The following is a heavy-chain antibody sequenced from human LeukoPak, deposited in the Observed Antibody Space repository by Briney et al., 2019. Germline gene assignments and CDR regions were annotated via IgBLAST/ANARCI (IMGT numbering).Heavy chain of an antibody. CDR1: GGSISNYY. J-gene: IGHJ5*02. V-gene: IGHV4-59*08. CDR3: ARLVPPGWFDP. CDR2: IHYSGST. Sequence: SETLSLTCTASGGSISNYYWSWIRQSPGKGLEWMAYIHYSGSTNYNPSLKSRVTISLDTSKNLFSLKLTSVTAADTAVYYCARLVPPGWFDPWGQGTLVTVSS.